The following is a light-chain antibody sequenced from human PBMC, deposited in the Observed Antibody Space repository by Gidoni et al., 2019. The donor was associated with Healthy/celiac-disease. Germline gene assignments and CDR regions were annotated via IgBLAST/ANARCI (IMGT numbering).Light chain of an antibody. CDR3: KQSYSTPKT. CDR2: AAS. Sequence: DIQMTQSPSSLSASVGDRVTITCRASHSISSYLNWYQQKPGKAPKLLIYAASSLQSGVPSRFSGSGSGTDFTLTISSLQHEEFATYYCKQSYSTPKTFGQGTKVEIK. CDR1: HSISSY. V-gene: IGKV1-39*01. J-gene: IGKJ1*01.